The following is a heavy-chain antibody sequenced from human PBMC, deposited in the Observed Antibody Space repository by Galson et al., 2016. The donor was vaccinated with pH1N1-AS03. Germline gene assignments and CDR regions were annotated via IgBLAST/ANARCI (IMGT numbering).Heavy chain of an antibody. V-gene: IGHV1-2*06. Sequence: SVKVSCKAPGYIFTDYYLHWVRQAPGQGLEWMGRINPDSGATSYAQKFEGRVTMTRDTYANTAYMTLRRLSPDDTAVYFCARDYCSGGSCYWLGALGGMDVWGQGTTVTVSS. J-gene: IGHJ6*02. CDR2: INPDSGAT. D-gene: IGHD2-15*01. CDR3: ARDYCSGGSCYWLGALGGMDV. CDR1: GYIFTDYY.